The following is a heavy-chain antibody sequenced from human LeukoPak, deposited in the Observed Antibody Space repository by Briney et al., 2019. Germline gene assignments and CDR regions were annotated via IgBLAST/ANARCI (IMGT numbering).Heavy chain of an antibody. CDR1: GYTFTSYG. V-gene: IGHV1-18*01. CDR2: ISAYNGNT. CDR3: ARDQEMGYYYGMDV. J-gene: IGHJ6*02. D-gene: IGHD5-24*01. Sequence: VASVKVSCKASGYTFTSYGISWVRQAPGQGLERMGWISAYNGNTNYAQKLQGRVTMTTDTSTSTAYMELRSLRSDDTAVYYCARDQEMGYYYGMDVWGQGTTVTVSS.